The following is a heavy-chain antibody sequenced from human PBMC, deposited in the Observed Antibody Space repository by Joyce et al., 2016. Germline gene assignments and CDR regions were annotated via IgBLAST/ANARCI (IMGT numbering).Heavy chain of an antibody. CDR1: GYIFTDYD. Sequence: QVQLVQSGAEVRKPGSSVKVSCTASGYIFTDYDINWVRQASGLGPEWMGWMNPNSGHTGDAQKGQGRVTFTRNTSISTAYMDVSSLRSEDTAVYYCARGGEQLVGAYHYHHMDVWGKGTTVTVSS. CDR2: MNPNSGHT. CDR3: ARGGEQLVGAYHYHHMDV. V-gene: IGHV1-8*03. D-gene: IGHD6-6*01. J-gene: IGHJ6*03.